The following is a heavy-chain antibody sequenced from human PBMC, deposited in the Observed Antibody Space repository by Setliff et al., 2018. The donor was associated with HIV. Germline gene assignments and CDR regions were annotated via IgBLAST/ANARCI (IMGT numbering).Heavy chain of an antibody. Sequence: SETLSLTCTVSGGSISSYYWSWIRQPPGEGLEWIGYIFYSGSTNYNPSLKSRVTISLDTSKNQFSLKLNSVTAADTAVYYCARGVLDLVISVYGFWGQGIPVTVSS. V-gene: IGHV4-59*08. CDR3: ARGVLDLVISVYGF. J-gene: IGHJ4*02. CDR2: IFYSGST. CDR1: GGSISSYY. D-gene: IGHD3-22*01.